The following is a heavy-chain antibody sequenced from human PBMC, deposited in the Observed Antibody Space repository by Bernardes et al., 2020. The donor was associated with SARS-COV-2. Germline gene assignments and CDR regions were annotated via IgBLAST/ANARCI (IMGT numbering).Heavy chain of an antibody. CDR2: INPDSGAT. CDR1: GYTFTGYY. V-gene: IGHV1-2*04. CDR3: ARGMGILPSDLDA. Sequence: ASVKVSCEASGYTFTGYYLHWVRQGPGQGLEWMGWINPDSGATNYAQKFQDWVTMTRDTSIRTGFLELKRLKSDDTAIYYCARGMGILPSDLDAWGQGTTVTVSS. D-gene: IGHD7-27*01. J-gene: IGHJ6*02.